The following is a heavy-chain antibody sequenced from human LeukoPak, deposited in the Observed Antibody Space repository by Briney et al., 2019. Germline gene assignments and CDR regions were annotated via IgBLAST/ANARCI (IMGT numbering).Heavy chain of an antibody. J-gene: IGHJ4*02. D-gene: IGHD2-2*02. CDR2: ISSSSSYI. V-gene: IGHV3-21*05. CDR3: ARDGLYCSSTSCYIDY. Sequence: WGSLRLSCAASGVTFSGYAINWVRQAPGKGLEWVSDISSSSSYIYYATSTKGRFTISRDNAKNSPYLQMNSLRAEDTAVYYCARDGLYCSSTSCYIDYWGQGTLVTVSS. CDR1: GVTFSGYA.